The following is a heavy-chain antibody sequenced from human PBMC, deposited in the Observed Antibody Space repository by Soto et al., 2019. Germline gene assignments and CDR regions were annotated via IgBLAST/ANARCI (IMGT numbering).Heavy chain of an antibody. CDR1: GYTFTSYA. D-gene: IGHD6-19*01. J-gene: IGHJ4*02. CDR3: ASGVAVPAEFDY. CDR2: INAGNGNT. V-gene: IGHV1-3*01. Sequence: PGESLKISCKASGYTFTSYAIHWVRQAPGQRLEWMGWINAGNGNTKYSQKFQGRVTITRDTSASTAYMELSSLRSEDTAVYYCASGVAVPAEFDYWGQGTLVTVSS.